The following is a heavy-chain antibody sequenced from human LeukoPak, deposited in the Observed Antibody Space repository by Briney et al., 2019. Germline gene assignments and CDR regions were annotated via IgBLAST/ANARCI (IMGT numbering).Heavy chain of an antibody. J-gene: IGHJ3*02. CDR2: ISYDGSNK. V-gene: IGHV3-30-3*01. Sequence: GRSLRLSCAASGFTFSSYAMHWVRQAPGKGLEWVAVISYDGSNKYYADSVKGRFTISRDNSKNTLYLQMNSLRAEDTAVYYCARDCSGGSCSPNDAFDIWGQGTMVTVSS. CDR3: ARDCSGGSCSPNDAFDI. CDR1: GFTFSSYA. D-gene: IGHD2-15*01.